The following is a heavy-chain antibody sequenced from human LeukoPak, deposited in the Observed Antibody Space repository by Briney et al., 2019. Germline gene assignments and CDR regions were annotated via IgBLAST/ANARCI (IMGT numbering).Heavy chain of an antibody. CDR2: ISSSSSYI. CDR3: ARDFWGGYWDESDY. V-gene: IGHV3-21*01. CDR1: GFTFSSYS. J-gene: IGHJ4*02. Sequence: GGSLRLSCAASGFTFSSYSMNWVREAPGKGLEWVSSISSSSSYIYYADSVKGRFTISRDNAKNSLYLQMNSLRAEDTAVYYCARDFWGGYWDESDYWGQGTLVTVSS. D-gene: IGHD3-3*01.